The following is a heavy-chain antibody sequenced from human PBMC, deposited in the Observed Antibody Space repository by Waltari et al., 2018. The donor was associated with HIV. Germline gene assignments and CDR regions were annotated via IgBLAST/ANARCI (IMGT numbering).Heavy chain of an antibody. CDR1: GFTFSSYS. V-gene: IGHV3-48*04. J-gene: IGHJ4*02. CDR3: ARDETGVAGQYLDY. CDR2: ISSSSSTI. D-gene: IGHD7-27*01. Sequence: EVQLVESGGGLVQPGGSLRLSCAASGFTFSSYSMNWVRQAPGKGLEWVSYISSSSSTIYYADSVKGRFTISRDNAKNSLYLQMNSLRAEDTAVYYCARDETGVAGQYLDYWGQGTLVTVSS.